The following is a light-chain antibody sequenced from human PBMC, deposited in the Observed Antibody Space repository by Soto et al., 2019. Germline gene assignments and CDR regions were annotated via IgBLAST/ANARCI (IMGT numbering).Light chain of an antibody. CDR2: AAS. CDR1: QNIKRY. Sequence: DIQMTQSPSSLSASIGDRVTITCRTSQNIKRYLNWYQQEPGKAPKLLIYAASILQSGVPSRFTGSGSGTDFTLAINSLQPEDFTTYYCQQSYSIPQTFGQGTKVEIK. J-gene: IGKJ1*01. V-gene: IGKV1-39*01. CDR3: QQSYSIPQT.